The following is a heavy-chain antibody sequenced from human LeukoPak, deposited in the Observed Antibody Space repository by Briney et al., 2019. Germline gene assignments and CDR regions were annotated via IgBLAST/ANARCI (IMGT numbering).Heavy chain of an antibody. J-gene: IGHJ3*01. V-gene: IGHV3-74*01. CDR3: VVVVEPPDSDGFDV. Sequence: GGSLRLSCAASGFTFGNSWVHWVRQAPGKGLVWVSLINADGSTATYADSVKGRFTISRDNARNTLSLQMNSLTIEDTAVYYCVVVVEPPDSDGFDVWGQGTTVTVSS. CDR1: GFTFGNSW. D-gene: IGHD1-14*01. CDR2: INADGSTA.